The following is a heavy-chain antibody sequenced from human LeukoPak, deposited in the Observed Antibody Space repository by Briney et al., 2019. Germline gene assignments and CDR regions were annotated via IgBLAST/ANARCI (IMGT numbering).Heavy chain of an antibody. J-gene: IGHJ4*02. CDR3: ARQYGSGSAYTPVVDL. Sequence: PSETLSLTCTVSGGSISSYYWSWIRQPPGKGLEWIGYIYYSGSTYYNPSLKSRVTISLDTSKNQFSLKLTSLTAAETAVYYCARQYGSGSAYTPVVDLWGQGTLVTVSS. CDR1: GGSISSYY. CDR2: IYYSGST. D-gene: IGHD3-10*01. V-gene: IGHV4-59*04.